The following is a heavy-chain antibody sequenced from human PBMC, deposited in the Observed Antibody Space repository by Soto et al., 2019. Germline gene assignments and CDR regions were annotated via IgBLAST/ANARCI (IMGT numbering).Heavy chain of an antibody. Sequence: ASVKVSCKASGYTFTSYDINWVRQATGQGFEWMGWMNPNSGKTGYAQRFQGRVTMTRDTSISTAYMELSSLGSEDTAVYYCARSPWYDYGDYVFTWFDPWGQGTLVTVSS. CDR1: GYTFTSYD. CDR3: ARSPWYDYGDYVFTWFDP. J-gene: IGHJ5*02. CDR2: MNPNSGKT. V-gene: IGHV1-8*01. D-gene: IGHD4-17*01.